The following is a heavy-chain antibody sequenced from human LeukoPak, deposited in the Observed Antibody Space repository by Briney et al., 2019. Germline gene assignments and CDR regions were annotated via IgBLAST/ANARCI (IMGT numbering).Heavy chain of an antibody. D-gene: IGHD1-26*01. J-gene: IGHJ6*03. CDR1: GFTFSSYG. V-gene: IGHV3-33*06. Sequence: GGSLRLSCAASGFTFSSYGMHWVRQAPGKGLEWVAVIWYDGSNKYYADSVKGRFTISRDNSKNTLYLQMNSLRAEDTAVYYCAKDREWELLDYYYYMDVWGKGTTVTVSS. CDR2: IWYDGSNK. CDR3: AKDREWELLDYYYYMDV.